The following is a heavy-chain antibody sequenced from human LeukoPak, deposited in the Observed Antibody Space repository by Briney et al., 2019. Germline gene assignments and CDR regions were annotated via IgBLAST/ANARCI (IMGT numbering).Heavy chain of an antibody. CDR3: ARDRNWASQSWYLDL. V-gene: IGHV3-33*01. CDR1: RFTFKNYG. Sequence: GGSLRLSCAASRFTFKNYGMHWVRQAPGKGLEWVAVIWYDGSDQRLIDSVKGRFTVSRDNSKNTLWLQMNSLRAEDTAVCYCARDRNWASQSWYLDLWGRGTLVTVSS. J-gene: IGHJ2*01. D-gene: IGHD7-27*01. CDR2: IWYDGSDQ.